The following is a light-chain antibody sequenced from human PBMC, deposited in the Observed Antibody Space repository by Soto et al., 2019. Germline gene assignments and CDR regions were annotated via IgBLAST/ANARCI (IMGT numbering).Light chain of an antibody. Sequence: QPVLTQSPSASASLGASVKLTCTLSSGHSSYAIAWHQQPGKGPRYLMKVNSDGSHNKGDGIPDRFSGSSSGAERSLTISSLQSEDEADYYCQTWGTGIQVFGGGTKLTVL. J-gene: IGLJ2*01. CDR3: QTWGTGIQV. CDR1: SGHSSYA. V-gene: IGLV4-69*01. CDR2: VNSDGSH.